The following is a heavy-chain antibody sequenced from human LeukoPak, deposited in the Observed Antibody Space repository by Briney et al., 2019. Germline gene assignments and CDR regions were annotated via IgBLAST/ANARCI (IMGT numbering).Heavy chain of an antibody. V-gene: IGHV3-74*01. D-gene: IGHD3-10*01. CDR1: GFISSSYG. CDR2: IDNDGRGT. Sequence: PGGSLRLSCAASGFISSSYGFDWVRQVPGKGLEYVSRIDNDGRGTTYADSVKGRYTISRDNTKNTVYLQMNSLRPEDTAMYYCARRGVHHAFDGWGKGTMVTVSS. J-gene: IGHJ3*01. CDR3: ARRGVHHAFDG.